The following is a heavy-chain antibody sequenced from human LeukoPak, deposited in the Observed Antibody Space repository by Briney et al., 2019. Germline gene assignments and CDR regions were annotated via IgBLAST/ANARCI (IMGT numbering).Heavy chain of an antibody. D-gene: IGHD3-10*01. CDR1: GFTFSSYA. CDR2: ISYDGSNK. J-gene: IGHJ5*02. CDR3: ARDFLYGSGSYSFNWFDP. Sequence: GRSLRLSCAASGFTFSSYAMHWVREAPGKGLEWVAVISYDGSNKYYADSVKGRFTISRDNSKNTLYLQMNSLRAEDTAVYYCARDFLYGSGSYSFNWFDPWGQGTLVTVSS. V-gene: IGHV3-30*04.